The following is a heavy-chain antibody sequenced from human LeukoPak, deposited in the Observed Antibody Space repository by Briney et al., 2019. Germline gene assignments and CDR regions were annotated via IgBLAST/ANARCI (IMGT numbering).Heavy chain of an antibody. CDR1: GLTFSSYG. V-gene: IGHV1-2*02. D-gene: IGHD3-9*01. J-gene: IGHJ3*02. Sequence: GGSLRLSCAASGLTFSSYGMHWVRQAPGQGLEWMGWINPNSGGTNYAQKFQGRVTMTRDTSISTAYMELSRLRSDDTAVYYCARELDILTVVYAFDIWGQGTMVTVSS. CDR2: INPNSGGT. CDR3: ARELDILTVVYAFDI.